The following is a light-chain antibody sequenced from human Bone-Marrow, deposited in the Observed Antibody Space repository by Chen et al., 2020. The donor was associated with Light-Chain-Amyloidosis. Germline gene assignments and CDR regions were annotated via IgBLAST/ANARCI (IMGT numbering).Light chain of an antibody. CDR2: SAS. Sequence: DIQMTQSPSSLYASVGDRVTIACRASQTIGTYLHWYQQKPGKAPQLVIYSASNLQSGVPSRFSGSGSGTDFPLTISCLQPEDFATYYCQHRYDFPTWTFGQGTRVEI. CDR3: QHRYDFPTWT. V-gene: IGKV1-39*01. CDR1: QTIGTY. J-gene: IGKJ1*01.